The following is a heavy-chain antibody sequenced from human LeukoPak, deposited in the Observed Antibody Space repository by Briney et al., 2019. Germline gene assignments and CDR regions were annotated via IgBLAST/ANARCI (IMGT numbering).Heavy chain of an antibody. CDR2: IYYSGTT. Sequence: SETLSLTCTVSGGSLSSDGYYWSWVRQHPGRGLEWLGYIYYSGTTYYNPSLESRVTMSVDTSKNQFSLKLSSVTAADTAVYYCARYRDSGGRLAFDIWGQGTVVTVSS. V-gene: IGHV4-31*03. CDR1: GGSLSSDGYY. CDR3: ARYRDSGGRLAFDI. D-gene: IGHD2-15*01. J-gene: IGHJ3*02.